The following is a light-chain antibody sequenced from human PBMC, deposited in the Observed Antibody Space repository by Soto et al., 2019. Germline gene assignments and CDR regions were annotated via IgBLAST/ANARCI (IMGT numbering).Light chain of an antibody. V-gene: IGKV3-15*01. J-gene: IGKJ5*01. CDR1: QSVSSN. CDR2: GAS. CDR3: RQRSNSHTIT. Sequence: EIVLPQSPDTLSVSPGERATLSCRASQSVSSNLAWYQQKPGQAPSLLLYGASTTATAIPARFSVSGSAAELALTTSSLETEDFSVYSCRQRSNSHTITFGQGTRLEIK.